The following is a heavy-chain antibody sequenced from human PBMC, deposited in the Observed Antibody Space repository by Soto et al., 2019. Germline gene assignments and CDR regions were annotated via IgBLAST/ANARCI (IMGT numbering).Heavy chain of an antibody. CDR2: INAGNGNT. V-gene: IGHV1-3*01. J-gene: IGHJ4*02. CDR1: GYTFTNYA. D-gene: IGHD3-10*01. Sequence: ASVKVSCKASGYTFTNYAMLWVRQAPGQRLEWMGWINAGNGNTKYSQKFQGRVTITRDTSASTAYMDLSSLRSEDTAVYYCARDLGFGLSDYWGRGTLVTVSS. CDR3: ARDLGFGLSDY.